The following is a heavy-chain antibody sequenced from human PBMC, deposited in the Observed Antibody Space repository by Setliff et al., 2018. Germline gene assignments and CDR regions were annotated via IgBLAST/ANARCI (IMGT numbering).Heavy chain of an antibody. CDR3: ARTGTYRYFDY. D-gene: IGHD1-1*01. Sequence: PSETLSLTCGAYGGTFSGYYWSWIRQPPGKGLEWIGEINHSGSTNYNPSLKSRVTISVDTSKSQFSLRLNSVTAADTAVYYCARTGTYRYFDYWGRGTLVTVSS. V-gene: IGHV4-34*01. J-gene: IGHJ4*02. CDR1: GGTFSGYY. CDR2: INHSGST.